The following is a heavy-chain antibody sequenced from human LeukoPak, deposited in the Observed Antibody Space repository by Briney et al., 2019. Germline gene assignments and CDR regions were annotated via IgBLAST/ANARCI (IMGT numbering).Heavy chain of an antibody. CDR1: GGSISSGGYY. CDR2: IYYSGST. J-gene: IGHJ5*02. D-gene: IGHD4-11*01. V-gene: IGHV4-31*03. Sequence: TSETLPLTCTVSGGSISSGGYYWSWIRQHPGKGLEWIGYIYYSGSTYYNPSLKSRVTISVDTSKNQFSLKLSSVTAADTAVYYCARVPKTTVTNNWFDPWGQGTLVTVSS. CDR3: ARVPKTTVTNNWFDP.